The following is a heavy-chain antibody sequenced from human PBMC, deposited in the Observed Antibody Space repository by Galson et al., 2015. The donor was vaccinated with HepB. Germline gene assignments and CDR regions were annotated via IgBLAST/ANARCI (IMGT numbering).Heavy chain of an antibody. J-gene: IGHJ4*02. CDR1: GGTFSTYA. D-gene: IGHD3-10*01. V-gene: IGHV1-69*01. Sequence: CKASGGTFSTYAINWVRQAPGQGLEWVGGIVPIFGTAKYAQKFQARVTITADESTSTAYMELSSLRSEDTAVYYCARDLGSGNYYYYYWGQGTLVTVSS. CDR2: IVPIFGTA. CDR3: ARDLGSGNYYYYY.